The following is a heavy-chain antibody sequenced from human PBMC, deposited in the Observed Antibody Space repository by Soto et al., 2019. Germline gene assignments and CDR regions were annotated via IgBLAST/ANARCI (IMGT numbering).Heavy chain of an antibody. Sequence: PSETLSLTCTVSGGSISSGDHYWSWIRQPPGKGLEWIGFIYYSGSTYYNPSLKSRVTISVDTSKNQFSLKLSSVTAADTAVYYCARATCYYDSSGRRQPYYFDYWGQGTLVTVSS. CDR2: IYYSGST. J-gene: IGHJ4*02. CDR1: GGSISSGDHY. D-gene: IGHD3-22*01. V-gene: IGHV4-30-4*01. CDR3: ARATCYYDSSGRRQPYYFDY.